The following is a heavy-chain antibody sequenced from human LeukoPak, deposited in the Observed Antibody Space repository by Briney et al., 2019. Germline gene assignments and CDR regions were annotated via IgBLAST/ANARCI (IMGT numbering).Heavy chain of an antibody. Sequence: SETLSLTCTVSGGSISSSSYYWGWIRQPPGQGLERIGYIYASGNTNSNPSLKSRVTMSVDTSNDQFSLMLTSVTAADTAVYYCAKYGRYSTSLNFDYWGQGTLVTVSS. J-gene: IGHJ4*02. CDR1: GGSISSSSYY. V-gene: IGHV4-61*05. CDR3: AKYGRYSTSLNFDY. D-gene: IGHD2-2*01. CDR2: IYASGNT.